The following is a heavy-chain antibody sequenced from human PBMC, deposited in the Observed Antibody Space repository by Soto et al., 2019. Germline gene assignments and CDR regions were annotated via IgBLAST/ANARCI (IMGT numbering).Heavy chain of an antibody. Sequence: PGGSLRLSCTASGFTFGDYAMSWFRQAPGKGLERVSFIRSKAYGGTTEYAASVKGRFTISRDDSKSIAYLQMNSLKTEDTAVYYCTSLVTMIVVVTGPLRVSDYWGQGTLVTVSS. CDR2: IRSKAYGGTT. V-gene: IGHV3-49*03. D-gene: IGHD3-22*01. J-gene: IGHJ4*02. CDR3: TSLVTMIVVVTGPLRVSDY. CDR1: GFTFGDYA.